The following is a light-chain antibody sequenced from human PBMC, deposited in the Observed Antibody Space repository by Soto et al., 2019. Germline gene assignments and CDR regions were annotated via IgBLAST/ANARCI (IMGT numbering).Light chain of an antibody. CDR1: QDISRY. V-gene: IGKV1-9*01. J-gene: IGKJ3*01. CDR2: LAT. Sequence: DIQLTQSPCLLSASIGDRVTITCRASQDISRYLAWYQQKPGTAPRLLISLATTLQGGVPSRFSGSGSGTEFTLTISGLQPEDIATYYCQQLDLYPITFGPGTKVDIK. CDR3: QQLDLYPIT.